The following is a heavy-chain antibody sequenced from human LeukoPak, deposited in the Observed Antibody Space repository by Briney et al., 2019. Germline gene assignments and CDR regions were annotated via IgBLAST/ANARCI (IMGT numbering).Heavy chain of an antibody. V-gene: IGHV4-59*01. Sequence: SETLSLTCTVSGGSISSYYWSWIRQPPGKGLEWIGYIYYSGSTSYNPSLKSRVTISVDTSKNQFSLKLSSVTAADTAVYYCARGDYVWGSYRLGIFFDIWGQGTMVTVSS. CDR3: ARGDYVWGSYRLGIFFDI. CDR1: GGSISSYY. D-gene: IGHD3-16*02. CDR2: IYYSGST. J-gene: IGHJ3*02.